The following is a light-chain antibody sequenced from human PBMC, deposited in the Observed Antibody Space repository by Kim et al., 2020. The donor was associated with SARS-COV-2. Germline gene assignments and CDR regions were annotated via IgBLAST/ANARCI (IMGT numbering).Light chain of an antibody. V-gene: IGKV1-39*01. J-gene: IGKJ2*01. CDR1: QSIGRY. Sequence: DTQMTRAPSSLSASVGDRVTITCRASQSIGRYLNWYQQKPGKAPMLLIYAASSLQGGVPSRFSGSRSGTDFTLTISSLQPEDFATYYCQQSYRTPYSFGQGTKLEI. CDR3: QQSYRTPYS. CDR2: AAS.